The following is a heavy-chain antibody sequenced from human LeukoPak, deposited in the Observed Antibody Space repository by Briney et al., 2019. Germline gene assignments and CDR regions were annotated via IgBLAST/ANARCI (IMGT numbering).Heavy chain of an antibody. D-gene: IGHD4-11*01. Sequence: SETLSLTCTVSGGSISSHFWSWIRQPPGKGLEWIGSIYYSGSTYYNPSLKSRVTISVDTSKNQFSLKLSSVTAADTAVYYCARHTYSNYWFDPWGQGTLVTVSS. CDR3: ARHTYSNYWFDP. CDR1: GGSISSHF. CDR2: IYYSGST. J-gene: IGHJ5*02. V-gene: IGHV4-59*05.